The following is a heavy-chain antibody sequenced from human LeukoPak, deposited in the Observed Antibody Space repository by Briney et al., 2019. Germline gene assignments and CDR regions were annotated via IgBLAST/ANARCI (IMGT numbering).Heavy chain of an antibody. CDR3: ARDGLQQFGRHYFDY. CDR1: GGSISSYY. CDR2: IFDSGRA. V-gene: IGHV4-59*01. D-gene: IGHD6-13*01. J-gene: IGHJ4*02. Sequence: SSETLSLTCTVSGGSISSYYWSWIRQPPGKGLEWIGYIFDSGRADYNPLLRSRVTISMAASLNQFFLDLTSVTAADTAVYYCARDGLQQFGRHYFDYWGQGTLVTVSS.